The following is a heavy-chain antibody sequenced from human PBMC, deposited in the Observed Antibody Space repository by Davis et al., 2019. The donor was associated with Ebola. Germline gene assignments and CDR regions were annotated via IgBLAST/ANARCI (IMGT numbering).Heavy chain of an antibody. CDR2: ISAYNGNT. J-gene: IGHJ3*02. CDR1: GYTFTSYG. CDR3: ARDGGAIVVVDYAFDI. V-gene: IGHV1-18*01. D-gene: IGHD2-2*01. Sequence: ASVKVSCKASGYTFTSYGISWVRQAPGQGLEWMGWISAYNGNTNYAQKLQGRVTMTTDTSTSTAYMELRSLRSDDTAVYYCARDGGAIVVVDYAFDIWGQGTMVTVSS.